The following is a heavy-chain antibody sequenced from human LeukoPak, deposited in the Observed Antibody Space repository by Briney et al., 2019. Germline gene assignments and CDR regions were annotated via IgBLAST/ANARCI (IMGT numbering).Heavy chain of an antibody. CDR2: ISSSSDYI. CDR1: GFTFSTYS. V-gene: IGHV3-21*01. D-gene: IGHD2-2*01. Sequence: GESLRLSCAASGFTFSTYSMNWVRQAPGKGLEWVSSISSSSDYIYYADSVKGRFTISRDNAKNSVYLQMNSLRAEDTAVFYCARGDKELLFKRRKGGFDPWGQGTLVTVSS. CDR3: ARGDKELLFKRRKGGFDP. J-gene: IGHJ5*02.